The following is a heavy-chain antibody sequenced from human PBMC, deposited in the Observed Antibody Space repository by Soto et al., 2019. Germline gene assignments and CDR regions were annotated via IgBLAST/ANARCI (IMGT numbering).Heavy chain of an antibody. V-gene: IGHV1-18*01. CDR1: GYNFIIHG. J-gene: IGHJ3*02. CDR2: ISAYTGNT. D-gene: IGHD2-15*01. CDR3: ARVWYDVNAGACDI. Sequence: QGQLLQSVVEVKKPGASLKVSCKASGYNFIIHGISWVRQAPGQGLDWMGWISAYTGNTNYAQNFQDIVNMTTDPSTSTVNMGRRSLRSDDTAVYYCARVWYDVNAGACDIWCQGTKVTVSS.